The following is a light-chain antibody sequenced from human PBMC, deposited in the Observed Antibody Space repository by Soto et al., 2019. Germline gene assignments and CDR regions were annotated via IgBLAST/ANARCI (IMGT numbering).Light chain of an antibody. CDR2: GAS. CDR3: QQYGSSPPT. V-gene: IGKV3-20*01. J-gene: IGKJ1*01. Sequence: IGLTQSPGTLSLSPGEIATLSCRASQSISRYLAWYQQKPGQGPRLLIYGASSRATGTPDRFSGSGSGTDCTLTINRLEPEDFALYYCQQYGSSPPTFGQGTKV. CDR1: QSISRY.